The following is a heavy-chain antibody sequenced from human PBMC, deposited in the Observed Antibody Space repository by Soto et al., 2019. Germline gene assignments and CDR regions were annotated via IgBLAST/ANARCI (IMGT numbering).Heavy chain of an antibody. V-gene: IGHV4-31*03. J-gene: IGHJ4*02. D-gene: IGHD2-15*01. CDR3: ARERGLAAATDY. Sequence: QVQLQESGPGLVKPSQTLSLTCTVSGGSISSGGYYWSWIRQHPGKGLDWIGYIYYSGSTYFNPSLKRRVTISVDTSKNQFSLKLSSVTAADTAVYYCARERGLAAATDYWGQGTLVTVSS. CDR1: GGSISSGGYY. CDR2: IYYSGST.